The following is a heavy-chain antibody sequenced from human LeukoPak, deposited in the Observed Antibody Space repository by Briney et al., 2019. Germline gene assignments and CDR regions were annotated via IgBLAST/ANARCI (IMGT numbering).Heavy chain of an antibody. D-gene: IGHD1-26*01. J-gene: IGHJ3*01. CDR1: GDIVSSNSAA. Sequence: SQTLSLTCAISGDIVSSNSAAWNWIRQSPSRGLEWLVRTYYRSKWYNGYAVSVKSRITINPDTSKNQFSLQLNSVTPEDTAVYYCARDSDEFDAFDFWGQGTMVTVSS. CDR2: TYYRSKWYN. V-gene: IGHV6-1*01. CDR3: ARDSDEFDAFDF.